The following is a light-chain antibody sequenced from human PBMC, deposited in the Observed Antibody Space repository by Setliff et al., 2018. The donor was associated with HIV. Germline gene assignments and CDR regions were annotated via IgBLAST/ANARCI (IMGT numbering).Light chain of an antibody. V-gene: IGLV2-14*03. CDR2: NVV. CDR1: SSDVGGYNY. J-gene: IGLJ2*01. Sequence: QSVLTQPASVSGSPGHSITISCTGTSSDVGGYNYVSWYQQHPGTAPKLILYNVVTRPSGVSDRFSGSKSGNTASLTISGLQAEDEADYYCSSYTSVSLVVFGGGTKVTVL. CDR3: SSYTSVSLVV.